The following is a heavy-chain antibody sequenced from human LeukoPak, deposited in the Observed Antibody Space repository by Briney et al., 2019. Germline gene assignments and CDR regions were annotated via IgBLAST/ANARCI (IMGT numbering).Heavy chain of an antibody. CDR1: GFTFSSYS. Sequence: GPSLRPSCAASGFTFSSYSMNWVRQAPGKGLEWVSSISSSSSYIYYADSVKGRFTISRDNAKNSLYLQMNSLRAEDTAVYYCARDRGEAYGEDYYYYGMGVWGQGTTVTVSS. CDR2: ISSSSSYI. J-gene: IGHJ6*02. V-gene: IGHV3-21*01. CDR3: ARDRGEAYGEDYYYYGMGV. D-gene: IGHD4-17*01.